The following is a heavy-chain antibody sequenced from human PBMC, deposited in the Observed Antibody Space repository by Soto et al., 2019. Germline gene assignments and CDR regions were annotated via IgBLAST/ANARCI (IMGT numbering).Heavy chain of an antibody. D-gene: IGHD6-13*01. Sequence: ASVKVSCKASGYTFTSYGISWVRQAPGQGLEWMGRISAYNGNTNYAQKLQGRVTMTTDTSTSTAYMELRSLRSDDTAVYYCAREPALYSSSWSTDYWGQGTVVTVSS. CDR2: ISAYNGNT. J-gene: IGHJ4*02. CDR1: GYTFTSYG. CDR3: AREPALYSSSWSTDY. V-gene: IGHV1-18*01.